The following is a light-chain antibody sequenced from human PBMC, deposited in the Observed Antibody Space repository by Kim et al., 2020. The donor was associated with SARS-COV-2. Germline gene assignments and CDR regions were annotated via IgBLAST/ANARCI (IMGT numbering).Light chain of an antibody. CDR1: SGSIASNY. CDR3: QSYDSNNGV. Sequence: GKTVTISCTPSSGSIASNYVQWYQQRPGSSPTTMIYEDSKRPSGVPDRFSGSIDSSSNPASRTISGLKAEDEADYYYQSYDSNNGVFGGGTQLTVL. J-gene: IGLJ3*02. V-gene: IGLV6-57*01. CDR2: EDS.